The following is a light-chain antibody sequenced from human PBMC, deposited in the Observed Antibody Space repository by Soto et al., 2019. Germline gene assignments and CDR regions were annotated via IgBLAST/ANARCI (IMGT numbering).Light chain of an antibody. V-gene: IGKV1-12*01. Sequence: DIQMTQSPSSVSASVGDRVTITCRASQGISSWLAWYQHKPGKAPKLLIYVASSLQSGVPSRFSSSGSRTDFPLTISSLQPEDFATYYCQQANSFPWTFGQGTNVEIK. CDR1: QGISSW. CDR3: QQANSFPWT. CDR2: VAS. J-gene: IGKJ1*01.